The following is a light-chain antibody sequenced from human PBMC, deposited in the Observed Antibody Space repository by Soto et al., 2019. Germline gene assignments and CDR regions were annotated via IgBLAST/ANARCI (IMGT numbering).Light chain of an antibody. V-gene: IGLV1-36*01. J-gene: IGLJ3*02. CDR1: ISNVGDNA. CDR3: STWDGILNHWV. Sequence: QSVLTQPPSVSEAPRQTVTISCSGSISNVGDNAVNWYQVLPGKAPRLLIYYNDQLPSGVSDRFSGSKSGTSASLAISGLQSDDEGDYFCSTWDGILNHWVFGGGTQLTVL. CDR2: YND.